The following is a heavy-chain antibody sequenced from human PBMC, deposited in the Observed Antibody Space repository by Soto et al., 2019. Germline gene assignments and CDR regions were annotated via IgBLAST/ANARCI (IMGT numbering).Heavy chain of an antibody. CDR3: ARELCSGGSCYHDAFDI. J-gene: IGHJ3*02. D-gene: IGHD2-15*01. Sequence: SETLSLTCTVSGGSISSYYWSWIRQPPGKGLEWIGYIYYSGSTNYNPSLKSRVTISVDTSKNQFSLKLSSVTAADTAVYYCARELCSGGSCYHDAFDIWGQGTMVTVSS. CDR2: IYYSGST. V-gene: IGHV4-59*01. CDR1: GGSISSYY.